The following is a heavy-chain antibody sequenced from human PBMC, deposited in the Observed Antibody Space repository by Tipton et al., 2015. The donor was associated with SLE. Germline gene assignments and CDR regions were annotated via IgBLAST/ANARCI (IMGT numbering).Heavy chain of an antibody. Sequence: TLSLTCTVSGGSISSSPYYWAWIHQPPGKGLEWIGTVYSGGNTYHIPSLNTRVTISVDTSRNQFSLKLTSVTAADTAVYYCAIPTVGATGGFDSWGHGTLVIVSS. CDR2: VYSGGNT. J-gene: IGHJ4*01. CDR3: AIPTVGATGGFDS. CDR1: GGSISSSPYY. D-gene: IGHD1-26*01. V-gene: IGHV4-39*07.